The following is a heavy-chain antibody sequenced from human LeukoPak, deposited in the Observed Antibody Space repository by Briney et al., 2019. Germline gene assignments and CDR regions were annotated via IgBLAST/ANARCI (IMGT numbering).Heavy chain of an antibody. J-gene: IGHJ4*02. CDR2: ISYDGSNK. D-gene: IGHD6-19*01. CDR1: GFTFSSYA. CDR3: ARERPYRRIAVAGTTFDY. Sequence: GGSLRLSCAASGFTFSSYAMHWVRQAPGKGLEWVAVISYDGSNKYYADSVKGRFTISRDNSKNTLYLQMNSPGAEDTAVYYCARERPYRRIAVAGTTFDYWGQGTLVTVSS. V-gene: IGHV3-30*04.